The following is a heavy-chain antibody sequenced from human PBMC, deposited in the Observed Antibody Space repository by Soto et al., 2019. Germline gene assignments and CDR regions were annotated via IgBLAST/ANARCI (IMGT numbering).Heavy chain of an antibody. D-gene: IGHD3-9*01. J-gene: IGHJ5*02. CDR1: GGSISSGGYY. CDR3: ATIRYFDWNWFDP. V-gene: IGHV4-31*03. Sequence: PSETLSLTCTVSGGSISSGGYYWSWIRQHPGKGLEWIGYIYYSGSTYYNPSLKNRVTISVDTSKNQFSLKLSSVTAADKAVYYCATIRYFDWNWFDPWGQGTLVTVSS. CDR2: IYYSGST.